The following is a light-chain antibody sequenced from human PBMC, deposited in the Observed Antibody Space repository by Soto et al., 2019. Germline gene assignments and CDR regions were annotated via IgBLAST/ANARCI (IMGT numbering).Light chain of an antibody. CDR2: DAS. J-gene: IGKJ1*01. CDR3: QQYSYSPPWT. V-gene: IGKV3-20*01. Sequence: EIVLTQSPATLSLSPGERATLSCRASQSVSSSYLAWYQQKPGQAPRLLIYDASNRATGIPDRFSGSGSGTDSTLTISRLEPEDSAVYYCQQYSYSPPWTFGQGTKVEI. CDR1: QSVSSSY.